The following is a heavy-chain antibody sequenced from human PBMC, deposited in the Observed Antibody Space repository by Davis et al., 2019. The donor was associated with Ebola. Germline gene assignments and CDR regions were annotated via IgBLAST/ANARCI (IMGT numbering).Heavy chain of an antibody. V-gene: IGHV3-30*03. J-gene: IGHJ4*02. CDR1: GFTFSSYG. Sequence: GGSLRLSCAASGFTFSSYGMHWVRQAPGKGLEWVAVISYDGSNKYYADSVKGRFTISRDNSKNTLYLQMNSLRDEDTAVYYCARNRRDGLYFDYWGQGTLVTVSS. CDR2: ISYDGSNK. D-gene: IGHD5-24*01. CDR3: ARNRRDGLYFDY.